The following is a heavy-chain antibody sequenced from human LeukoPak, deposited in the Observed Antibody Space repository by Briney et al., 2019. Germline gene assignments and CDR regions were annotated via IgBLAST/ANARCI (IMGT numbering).Heavy chain of an antibody. J-gene: IGHJ4*02. Sequence: ASVEVSCKASGYTFFTYGVTWVRQAPGQGLEWMGWISTYNGNTIAQKFQGRVTLTTDTSTSTAYRDLRSLKSVDTAVYYCARQYGDNSGSLDHWGQGTLVTVSS. CDR1: GYTFFTYG. CDR3: ARQYGDNSGSLDH. CDR2: ISTYNGNT. D-gene: IGHD4-23*01. V-gene: IGHV1-18*01.